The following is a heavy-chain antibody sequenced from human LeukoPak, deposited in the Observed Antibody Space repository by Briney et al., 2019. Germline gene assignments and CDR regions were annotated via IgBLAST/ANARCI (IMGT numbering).Heavy chain of an antibody. CDR2: INWNGGST. V-gene: IGHV3-20*04. D-gene: IGHD3-22*01. CDR1: GFTLDDYG. CDR3: ARAVEYYDSSGYYYVYYFDY. Sequence: GGSLRLSCAASGFTLDDYGMSWVRQAPGKGLEWVSGINWNGGSTGYADSVKGRFTISRDNAKNSLYLQMNSLRAEDTALYYCARAVEYYDSSGYYYVYYFDYWGQGTLVTVSS. J-gene: IGHJ4*02.